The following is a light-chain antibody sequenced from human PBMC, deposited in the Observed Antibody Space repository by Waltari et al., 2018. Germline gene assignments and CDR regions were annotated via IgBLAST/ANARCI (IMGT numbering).Light chain of an antibody. CDR2: GAT. Sequence: QSALTQPASVSGSPGQSITLSCTGTSNDIGNYDLVSWYQQRPGEAPKLLMYGATKRPSGVSNRFSGSKSGKTASLTISDLQTEDEADYYCFSFVAANSFVFGPGTKVTVL. CDR1: SNDIGNYDL. V-gene: IGLV2-23*01. J-gene: IGLJ1*01. CDR3: FSFVAANSFV.